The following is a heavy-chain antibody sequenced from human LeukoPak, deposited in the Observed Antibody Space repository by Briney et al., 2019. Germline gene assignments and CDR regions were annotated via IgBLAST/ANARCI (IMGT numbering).Heavy chain of an antibody. CDR2: ISWNSGSI. V-gene: IGHV3-9*01. CDR1: GFTFDDYA. J-gene: IGHJ3*02. CDR3: AKDGRYYGSGSYLDAFDI. D-gene: IGHD3-10*01. Sequence: GGSLTLSCAASGFTFDDYAMHWVRQAPGKGLEGVSGISWNSGSIGYADSVKGRFTISRDNAKNSLYLQMNSLRSEDTALYYCAKDGRYYGSGSYLDAFDIWGQGTMVTVSS.